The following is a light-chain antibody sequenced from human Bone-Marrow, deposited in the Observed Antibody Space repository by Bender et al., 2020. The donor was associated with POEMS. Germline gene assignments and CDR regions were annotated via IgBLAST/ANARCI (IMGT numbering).Light chain of an antibody. CDR1: SSDVGGYNL. CDR3: CSYAGRSSFV. Sequence: QSALTQPASVSGSPGQSITLSCTGSSSDVGGYNLVSWYQQHPGKAPKLMIYEAIKRPFGLSYRFSGSKSGNTASLTISGLQPEDEADYYCCSYAGRSSFVFGGGTKLTVL. CDR2: EAI. J-gene: IGLJ2*01. V-gene: IGLV2-23*02.